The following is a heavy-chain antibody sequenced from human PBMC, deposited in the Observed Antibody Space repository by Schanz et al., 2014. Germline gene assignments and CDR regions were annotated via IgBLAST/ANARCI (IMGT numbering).Heavy chain of an antibody. V-gene: IGHV3-23*01. D-gene: IGHD2-15*01. CDR3: AKARRKSNCSGGGCFHCSYYGMDV. Sequence: EGQLLESGGGLIQPGGSLRLSCAASGFTFSSYAMSWVRQAPGKGLEWVSTISASGGSTYYADSVKGRFTISRDNSKNILYLQMNSLRAEDTAVYYCAKARRKSNCSGGGCFHCSYYGMDVWGQGTTVTVSS. CDR2: ISASGGST. CDR1: GFTFSSYA. J-gene: IGHJ6*02.